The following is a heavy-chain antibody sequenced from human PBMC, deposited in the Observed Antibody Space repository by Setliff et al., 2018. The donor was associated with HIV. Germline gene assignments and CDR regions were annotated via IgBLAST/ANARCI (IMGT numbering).Heavy chain of an antibody. CDR3: AKQRYYDGNDGFDV. CDR2: ISGSGFA. V-gene: IGHV3-23*01. CDR1: GFTFSTYA. D-gene: IGHD3-3*01. J-gene: IGHJ3*01. Sequence: GGSLRLSCVASGFTFSTYAIHWVRLPPGKGLEWVSSISGSGFAYYADSVKGRFIISRDNSKNTLFLQMDSLRAEDTALYYCAKQRYYDGNDGFDVWGQGTMVTVSS.